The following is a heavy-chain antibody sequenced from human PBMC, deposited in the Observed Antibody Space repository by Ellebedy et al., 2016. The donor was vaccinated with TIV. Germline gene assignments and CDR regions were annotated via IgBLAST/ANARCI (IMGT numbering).Heavy chain of an antibody. CDR2: ISSSSSYI. V-gene: IGHV3-21*01. CDR1: GFTFSSYS. D-gene: IGHD4-11*01. CDR3: ARSVTTANYFDF. J-gene: IGHJ4*02. Sequence: GGSLRLSXAASGFTFSSYSMNWVRQAPGKGLEWVSSISSSSSYIYYADSVKGRFTISRDNAKNSLYLQMNSLRAEDTAVYFCARSVTTANYFDFWGQGTLVTVSS.